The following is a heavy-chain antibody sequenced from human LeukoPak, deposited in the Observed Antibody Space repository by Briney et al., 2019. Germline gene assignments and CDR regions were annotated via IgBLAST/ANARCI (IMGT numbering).Heavy chain of an antibody. J-gene: IGHJ4*02. CDR1: GFTFSSYW. Sequence: GGSLRLSCAASGFTFSSYWMHWVRQVPGKGLVWVSRINSDGRSTRYADSVKGRFTISRDNAKNSLYLQMNSLRAEDTAVYYCAREWWLRAFDYWGQGTLVTVSS. CDR2: INSDGRST. CDR3: AREWWLRAFDY. V-gene: IGHV3-74*01. D-gene: IGHD5-12*01.